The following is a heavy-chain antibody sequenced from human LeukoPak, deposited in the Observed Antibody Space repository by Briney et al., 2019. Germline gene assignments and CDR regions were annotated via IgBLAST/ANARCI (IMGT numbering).Heavy chain of an antibody. CDR3: ARSREKATVIDYYYYYYMDV. CDR1: GCTSTSYY. J-gene: IGHJ6*03. CDR2: IIPIFGTA. Sequence: ASVTVSCKASGCTSTSYYIHWVRQAPGQGLEWMGGIIPIFGTANYAQKSQGRVTITADKSTSTAYMELSSLRSEDTAVYYCARSREKATVIDYYYYYYMDVWGKGTTVTVSS. D-gene: IGHD4-11*01. V-gene: IGHV1-69*06.